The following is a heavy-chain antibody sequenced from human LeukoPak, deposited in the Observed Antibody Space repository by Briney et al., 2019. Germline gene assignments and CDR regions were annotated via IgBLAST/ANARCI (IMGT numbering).Heavy chain of an antibody. D-gene: IGHD1-1*01. V-gene: IGHV4-30-2*01. CDR1: GGSISSGGYS. J-gene: IGHJ6*04. CDR3: ARGPGGGYYYGMDV. Sequence: SQTLSLTCAVSGGSISSGGYSWSWIRQPPGKGLEWMGYIYHSGSTYYSPSLKSRVTISVDRSKNQFSLQLSSVTAADTAVYYCARGPGGGYYYGMDVWGKGTTVTVSS. CDR2: IYHSGST.